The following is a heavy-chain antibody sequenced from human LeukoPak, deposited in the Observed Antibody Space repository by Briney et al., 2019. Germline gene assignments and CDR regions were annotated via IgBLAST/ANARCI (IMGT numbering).Heavy chain of an antibody. CDR3: AKDTSIGRYCTNGVCSPFDY. CDR2: IGDSGGST. CDR1: GFTFSSYA. Sequence: GGSLRLSCAASGFTFSSYAMSWVRQAPGKGLEWVSAIGDSGGSTYDADSVKGRFTISRDNSKNTLYLQMNSLRAEYTAVYYCAKDTSIGRYCTNGVCSPFDYWGQGTLVTVSS. D-gene: IGHD2-8*01. J-gene: IGHJ4*02. V-gene: IGHV3-23*01.